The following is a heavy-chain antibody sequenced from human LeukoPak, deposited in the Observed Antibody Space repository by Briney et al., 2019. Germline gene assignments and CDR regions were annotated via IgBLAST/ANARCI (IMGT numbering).Heavy chain of an antibody. CDR3: ASLSTRIAAAGAANYYYYYYMDV. V-gene: IGHV1-18*01. CDR2: ISAYNGNT. CDR1: GYTFTSYG. D-gene: IGHD6-13*01. Sequence: ASVKVSCKASGYTFTSYGISWVRQAPGQGLEWMGWISAYNGNTNYAQKLQGRVTITADESTSTAYMELSSLRSEDTAVYYCASLSTRIAAAGAANYYYYYYMDVWGKGTTVTISS. J-gene: IGHJ6*03.